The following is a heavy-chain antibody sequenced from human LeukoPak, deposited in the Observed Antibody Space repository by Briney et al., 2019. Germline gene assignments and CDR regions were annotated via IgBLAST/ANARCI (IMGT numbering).Heavy chain of an antibody. V-gene: IGHV1-46*01. CDR1: GYSFINYY. CDR2: INPSDGSA. Sequence: GASVKVSCKASGYSFINYYLHWVRQAPGQGLEWMGIINPSDGSASYAQRFQGRLTMTRDTSTRTVYMELRSLNSEDTGVYYCARGEYYGSGSYLVDYYAMDAWGKGTTVTVSS. D-gene: IGHD3-10*01. CDR3: ARGEYYGSGSYLVDYYAMDA. J-gene: IGHJ6*04.